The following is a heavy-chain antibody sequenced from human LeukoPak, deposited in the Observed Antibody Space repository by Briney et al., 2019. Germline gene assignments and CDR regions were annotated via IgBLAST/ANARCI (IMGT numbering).Heavy chain of an antibody. V-gene: IGHV3-21*06. CDR2: IDSSGGYM. CDR3: LRGDRRDY. CDR1: GFTFNTYS. J-gene: IGHJ4*02. Sequence: GGSLILSCEASGFTFNTYSMNWARQAPGKGLEWVSSIDSSGGYMFYADSVKGRFIISRDNAKDSLYLQMNSLRVEDTAVYYCLRGDRRDYWGQGTLVTVSS.